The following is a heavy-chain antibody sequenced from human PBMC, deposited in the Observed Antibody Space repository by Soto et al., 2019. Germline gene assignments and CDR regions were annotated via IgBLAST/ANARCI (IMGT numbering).Heavy chain of an antibody. CDR2: ISYDGSNK. D-gene: IGHD6-13*01. V-gene: IGHV3-30-3*01. CDR3: ARDHFIAAAQRGDASDI. J-gene: IGHJ3*02. Sequence: GGSLRLSCAASGFTFSSYDMHWVRQAPGKGLEWVAVISYDGSNKYYADSVRGRFTISRDNSKNTLYLQMNSLRAEDTAVYYCARDHFIAAAQRGDASDIWGQGTMVTVSS. CDR1: GFTFSSYD.